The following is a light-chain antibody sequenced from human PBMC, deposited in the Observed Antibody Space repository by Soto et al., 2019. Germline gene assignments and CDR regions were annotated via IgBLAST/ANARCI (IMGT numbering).Light chain of an antibody. CDR3: QQFDSVPCT. CDR2: DAS. Sequence: IQMTQSPSSLSTSVGDRVTITCQASQDIKNYLIRYQQKAGRAPILLIYDASTLETGVSSRFSGSGSGTHFTLTISSLQPEDIATYYCQQFDSVPCTFGQGTKLEMK. CDR1: QDIKNY. J-gene: IGKJ2*02. V-gene: IGKV1-33*01.